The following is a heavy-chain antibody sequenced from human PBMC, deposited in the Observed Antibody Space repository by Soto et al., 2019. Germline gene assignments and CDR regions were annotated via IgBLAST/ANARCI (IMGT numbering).Heavy chain of an antibody. CDR1: GFTFSSYW. Sequence: GGSLRLSCAASGFTFSSYWMSWVRQAPGKGLEWVANIKQDGSEKYYVDSVKGRFTISRDNAKNSLYLQMNSLRAEDTAVYYCARDRKGYNWNPPAGYGMDGWGQGTTVTVSS. CDR2: IKQDGSEK. D-gene: IGHD1-20*01. V-gene: IGHV3-7*01. CDR3: ARDRKGYNWNPPAGYGMDG. J-gene: IGHJ6*02.